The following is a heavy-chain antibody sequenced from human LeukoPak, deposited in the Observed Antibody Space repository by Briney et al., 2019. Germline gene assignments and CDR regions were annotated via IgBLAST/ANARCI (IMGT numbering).Heavy chain of an antibody. Sequence: ASVKVSCKASGYTFTGYYMHWVRQAPGQGLEWMGWINPNSGGTNYAQKFQGRVTMTRDTSISTAYMELSSLISDDTAVYYCARDVFADYNTHHRFDPWGQGTLVTVSS. CDR2: INPNSGGT. V-gene: IGHV1-2*02. CDR1: GYTFTGYY. J-gene: IGHJ5*02. D-gene: IGHD1-14*01. CDR3: ARDVFADYNTHHRFDP.